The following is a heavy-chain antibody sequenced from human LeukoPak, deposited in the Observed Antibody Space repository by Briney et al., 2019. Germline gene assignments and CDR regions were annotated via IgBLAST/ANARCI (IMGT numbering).Heavy chain of an antibody. CDR1: GFTFSSYG. J-gene: IGHJ4*02. V-gene: IGHV3-33*06. Sequence: PGRSLRLSCAASGFTFSSYGMHWVRQAPGKGLEWVAVIWYDGSNKYYADSVKGRFTISRDNSKNTLYLQMNSLRAEDTAVYYCAKDRRDGYNFYFDYWGQGTLVTVSS. CDR2: IWYDGSNK. CDR3: AKDRRDGYNFYFDY. D-gene: IGHD5-24*01.